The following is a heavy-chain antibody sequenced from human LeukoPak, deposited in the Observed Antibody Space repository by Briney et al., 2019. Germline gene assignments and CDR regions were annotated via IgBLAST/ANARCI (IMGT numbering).Heavy chain of an antibody. J-gene: IGHJ5*02. D-gene: IGHD3-22*01. V-gene: IGHV3-21*01. CDR3: ARDRDDSSGYWPFDP. CDR1: GFTFSSYS. Sequence: PGGSLRLSCAASGFTFSSYSMNWVRQAPGKGLEWVSSISSSSSYIYYADSVKGRFTISRDNAKNSLYLQMNSLRAEDTAVYYCARDRDDSSGYWPFDPWGQGTLVTVSS. CDR2: ISSSSSYI.